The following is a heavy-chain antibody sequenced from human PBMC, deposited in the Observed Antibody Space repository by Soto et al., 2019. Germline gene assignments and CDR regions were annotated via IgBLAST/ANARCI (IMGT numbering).Heavy chain of an antibody. CDR2: TYYRSKWSN. V-gene: IGHV6-1*01. Sequence: SQTLSLTCAISRDSVSSNSVAWNWIRQSPSRGLEWLGRTYYRSKWSNDYAVSVESRITINPDTSKNQFSLQLDSVTPEDTAVYYCARDSPGYGDYVLFDYWGQGTRVTVSS. J-gene: IGHJ4*02. D-gene: IGHD4-17*01. CDR1: RDSVSSNSVA. CDR3: ARDSPGYGDYVLFDY.